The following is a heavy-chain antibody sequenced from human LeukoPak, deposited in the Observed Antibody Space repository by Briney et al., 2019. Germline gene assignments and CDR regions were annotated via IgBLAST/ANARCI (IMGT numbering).Heavy chain of an antibody. V-gene: IGHV4-59*08. CDR3: ARLRRLPLVFDY. CDR1: GGSISSYY. J-gene: IGHJ4*02. CDR2: IYYSGST. D-gene: IGHD3-16*01. Sequence: SETLSLTCTVSGGSISSYYWSWIRQPPGKGLEWIEYIYYSGSTNYNPSLKSRVTISVDTSKNQFSLKLSSVTAADTAVYYRARLRRLPLVFDYWGQGTLVTVSS.